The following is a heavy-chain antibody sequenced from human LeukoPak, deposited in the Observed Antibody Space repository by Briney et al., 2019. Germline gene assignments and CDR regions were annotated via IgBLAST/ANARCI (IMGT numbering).Heavy chain of an antibody. J-gene: IGHJ4*02. CDR1: GGTFSSYA. D-gene: IGHD2-2*02. CDR2: IIPIFGTA. V-gene: IGHV1-69*13. Sequence: SVKVSCKASGGTFSSYAISWVRQAPGQGLEWMGGIIPIFGTANYAQKSQGRVTITADESTSTAYMELSSLRSEDTAVYYCARANRYCSSTSCYSSVPYYFDYWGQGTLVTVSS. CDR3: ARANRYCSSTSCYSSVPYYFDY.